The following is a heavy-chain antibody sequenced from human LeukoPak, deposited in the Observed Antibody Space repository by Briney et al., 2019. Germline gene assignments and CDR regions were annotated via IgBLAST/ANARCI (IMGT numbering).Heavy chain of an antibody. Sequence: KPSETLSLTCTVSGGSISSYYWSWIRQPAGKGLEWIGRIYTSGSTNYNPSLKSRVTMSVDTSKNQFSLKLSSVTPADTALYYCARVGAGAGGGVFDYWGQGTLVTVSS. J-gene: IGHJ4*02. V-gene: IGHV4-4*07. CDR2: IYTSGST. CDR1: GGSISSYY. CDR3: ARVGAGAGGGVFDY. D-gene: IGHD6-19*01.